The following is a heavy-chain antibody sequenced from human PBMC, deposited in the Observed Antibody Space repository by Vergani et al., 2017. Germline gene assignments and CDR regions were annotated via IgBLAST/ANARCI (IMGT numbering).Heavy chain of an antibody. V-gene: IGHV3-9*01. CDR2: IIWNSGSI. D-gene: IGHD1-1*01. J-gene: IGHJ5*02. CDR3: GRKQSPASLMYKPIDL. CDR1: GFTFDDYA. Sequence: EVQLVESGGGLVQPGRSLRLSCAASGFTFDDYAMHWVRQPPGKGLEWVSGIIWNSGSIGNADSVKGRFTISRNNAKNSMYLQMKTLKVDDTAPYYCGRKQSPASLMYKPIDLWGQGTLVTVSS.